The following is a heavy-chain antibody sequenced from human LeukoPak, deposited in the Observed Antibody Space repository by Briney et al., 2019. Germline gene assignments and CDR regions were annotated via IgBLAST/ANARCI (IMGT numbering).Heavy chain of an antibody. J-gene: IGHJ4*02. CDR2: ISYSGATT. Sequence: GGSLRLSCAASGFTFNTFVMTWVRQAPGKGLEWVSAISYSGATTYYADSVKGRFTISRDNSKNTLSLQMNSLRAEGTAVYYCARRLSNGYYSPFDYWGQGTLVTVSS. CDR1: GFTFNTFV. CDR3: ARRLSNGYYSPFDY. V-gene: IGHV3-23*01. D-gene: IGHD3-22*01.